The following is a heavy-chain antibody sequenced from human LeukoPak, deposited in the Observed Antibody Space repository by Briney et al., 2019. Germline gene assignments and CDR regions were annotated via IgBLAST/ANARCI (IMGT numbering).Heavy chain of an antibody. CDR1: GSTFSSYS. J-gene: IGHJ4*02. CDR3: ARDGSPLDIVVVPAFDY. D-gene: IGHD2-2*01. Sequence: GGSLRLSCAASGSTFSSYSMNWVRQAPGKGLEWVSYISSSSSTIYYADSVKGRFTISRDNAKNSLYLQMNSLRAEDTAVYYCARDGSPLDIVVVPAFDYWGQGTLVTVSS. CDR2: ISSSSSTI. V-gene: IGHV3-48*01.